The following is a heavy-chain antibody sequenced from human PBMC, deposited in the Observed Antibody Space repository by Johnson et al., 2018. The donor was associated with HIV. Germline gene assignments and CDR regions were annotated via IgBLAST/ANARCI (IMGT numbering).Heavy chain of an antibody. CDR3: ANDVGSGSSGWTFRPDPFDI. Sequence: VQLVESRGGLVHPGGSLRLSCGASGFTFSSYGMTWVRQAPGKGLEWVSVISGSGTSTYYADSVKGRFPIFRDNSRNTLYLQMNSLRVEDTALYYCANDVGSGSSGWTFRPDPFDIWGQGTMVTVSS. CDR2: ISGSGTST. CDR1: GFTFSSYG. V-gene: IGHV3-23*04. J-gene: IGHJ3*02. D-gene: IGHD6-19*01.